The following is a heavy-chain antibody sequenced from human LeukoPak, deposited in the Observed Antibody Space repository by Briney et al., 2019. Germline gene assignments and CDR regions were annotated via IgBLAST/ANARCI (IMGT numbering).Heavy chain of an antibody. J-gene: IGHJ4*02. Sequence: PGGSLRLSCAASGITFSRFWMSWVRQAPGKGLQWVANINQDGSEKHYVDSVKGRFTISRDNAENSLYLQMNSLRAEDTAVYYCANHGSGWFIGNWGQGTLVTVSS. CDR3: ANHGSGWFIGN. D-gene: IGHD6-19*01. CDR1: GITFSRFW. CDR2: INQDGSEK. V-gene: IGHV3-7*03.